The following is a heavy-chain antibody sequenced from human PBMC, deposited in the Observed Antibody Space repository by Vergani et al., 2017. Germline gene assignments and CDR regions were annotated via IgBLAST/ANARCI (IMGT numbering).Heavy chain of an antibody. D-gene: IGHD6-19*01. CDR2: IIPIFGTA. CDR3: ARLCSSGWYKGCGMDV. J-gene: IGHJ6*02. CDR1: GFTFSSYA. V-gene: IGHV1-69*01. Sequence: QVQLVESGGGVVQPGRSLRLSCAASGFTFSSYAISWVRQAPGQGLEWMGGIIPIFGTANYAQKFQGRVTITADESTSTAYMELSSLRSEDTAVYYCARLCSSGWYKGCGMDVWGQGTTVTVSS.